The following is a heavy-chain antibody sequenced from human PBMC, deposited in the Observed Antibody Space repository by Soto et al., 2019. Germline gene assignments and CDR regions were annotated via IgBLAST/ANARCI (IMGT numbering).Heavy chain of an antibody. CDR2: IYYSGST. CDR1: GGSISSSSYY. D-gene: IGHD3-10*01. Sequence: SETLSLTCTVSGGSISSSSYYWGWIRQPPGKGLEWIGSIYYSGSTYYNPSLKSRVTISVDTSKNQFSLKLSSVTAADTAVYYCARHTGSGVLRATGYYMDVWGKGTTVTVSS. J-gene: IGHJ6*03. CDR3: ARHTGSGVLRATGYYMDV. V-gene: IGHV4-39*01.